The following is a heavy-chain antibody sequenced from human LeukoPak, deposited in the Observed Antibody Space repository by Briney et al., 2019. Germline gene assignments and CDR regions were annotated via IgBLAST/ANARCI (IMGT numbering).Heavy chain of an antibody. J-gene: IGHJ6*02. Sequence: SQTLSLTCAVSGGSISSGGYSWSWIRQPPGKGLEWIGYIYHSGSTYYNPSLKSRVTISVDRSKNQFSLKLSSVTAADTAVYYCARGPPDTAMVDYGMDVWGQGTTVTVSS. CDR3: ARGPPDTAMVDYGMDV. CDR2: IYHSGST. V-gene: IGHV4-30-2*01. D-gene: IGHD5-18*01. CDR1: GGSISSGGYS.